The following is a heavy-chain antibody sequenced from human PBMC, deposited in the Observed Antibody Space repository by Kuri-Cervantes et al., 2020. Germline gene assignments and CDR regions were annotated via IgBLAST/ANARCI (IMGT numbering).Heavy chain of an antibody. CDR3: AKGVLPLGGFDY. Sequence: GGSLRLSCAASGITFSSYVLSWVRQAPGKGLEWVSTIGGNGRSTFYADSVKCRFTISRDNSKNTLFLQMNSLRAEDTAVYYCAKGVLPLGGFDYWGLGTLVTVSS. D-gene: IGHD2/OR15-2a*01. V-gene: IGHV3-23*01. CDR2: IGGNGRST. CDR1: GITFSSYV. J-gene: IGHJ4*02.